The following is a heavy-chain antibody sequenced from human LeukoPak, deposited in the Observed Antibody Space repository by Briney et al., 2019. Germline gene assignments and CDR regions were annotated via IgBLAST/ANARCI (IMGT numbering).Heavy chain of an antibody. CDR3: ARLEAY. J-gene: IGHJ4*02. D-gene: IGHD3-3*01. CDR1: GGSISSYY. V-gene: IGHV4-59*08. Sequence: SETLSLTCTVSGGSISSYYWSWIRQPPGKGLEWIGYIYYSGSTYYNPSLKSRVTISVDTSKNQFSLKLSSVTAADTAVYYCARLEAYWGQGTLVTVSS. CDR2: IYYSGST.